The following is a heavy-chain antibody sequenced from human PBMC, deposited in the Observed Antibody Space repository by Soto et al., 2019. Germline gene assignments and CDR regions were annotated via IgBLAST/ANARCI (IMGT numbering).Heavy chain of an antibody. D-gene: IGHD3-9*01. V-gene: IGHV4-31*03. CDR3: ARSSYYDILTGYPRGFDP. J-gene: IGHJ5*02. CDR2: IYYSGST. Sequence: SETLSLTCTVSGGSISSGGYYWSWIRQHPGKGLEWIGYIYYSGSTYYNPSLKSRVTISVDTSKNQFSLKLSSVTAADTAVYYCARSSYYDILTGYPRGFDPWGQGXLVTVSS. CDR1: GGSISSGGYY.